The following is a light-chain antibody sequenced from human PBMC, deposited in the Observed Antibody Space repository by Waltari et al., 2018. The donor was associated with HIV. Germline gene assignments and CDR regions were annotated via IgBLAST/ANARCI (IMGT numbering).Light chain of an antibody. J-gene: IGKJ4*01. CDR2: AAS. V-gene: IGKV3-20*01. CDR1: QSLSSSH. CDR3: LQYENSRLT. Sequence: EIVVTQSTGTLSLFPGERAILSCRISQSLSSSHLTWYQLKPGQAPRLLIYAASSRATGIPDRFSGSGSGTDFTLTIRRLEPEDFAVYYCLQYENSRLTFGGGTKVEIK.